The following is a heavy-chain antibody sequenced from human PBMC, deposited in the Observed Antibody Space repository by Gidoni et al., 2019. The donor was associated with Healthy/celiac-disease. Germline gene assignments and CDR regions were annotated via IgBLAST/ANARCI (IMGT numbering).Heavy chain of an antibody. D-gene: IGHD1-26*01. J-gene: IGHJ6*02. Sequence: EVQLVESGGGLVQPGGSLRLSCAASGFTFSSYAMSWVRQAPGKGLEWVSAISGSGGSTYYADSVKGRFTISRDNSKNTLYLQMNSLRAEDTAVYYCAKDRRELPPGTRRYYYYGMDVWGQGTTVTVSS. CDR3: AKDRRELPPGTRRYYYYGMDV. CDR2: ISGSGGST. CDR1: GFTFSSYA. V-gene: IGHV3-23*04.